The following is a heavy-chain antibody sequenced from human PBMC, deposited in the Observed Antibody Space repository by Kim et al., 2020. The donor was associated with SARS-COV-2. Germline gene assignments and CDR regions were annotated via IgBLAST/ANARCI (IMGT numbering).Heavy chain of an antibody. CDR3: ARDLAPGYSYGYYYGMDV. V-gene: IGHV4-4*07. J-gene: IGHJ6*02. Sequence: SETMSLTCTVSGGSISSYYWSWIRQPAGKGLEWIGRIYTSGSTNYNPSLKSRVTMSVDTSKNQFSLKLSSVSAADTAVYYCARDLAPGYSYGYYYGMDVWGQGTTVTVSS. CDR2: IYTSGST. D-gene: IGHD5-18*01. CDR1: GGSISSYY.